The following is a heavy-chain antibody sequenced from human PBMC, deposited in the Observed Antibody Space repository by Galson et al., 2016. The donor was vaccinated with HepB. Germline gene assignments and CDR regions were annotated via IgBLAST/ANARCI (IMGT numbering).Heavy chain of an antibody. CDR1: GFIFSDYY. CDR2: ISYDGSNK. J-gene: IGHJ4*02. V-gene: IGHV3-30*03. CDR3: ARDEGRSYSGMDF. D-gene: IGHD1-26*01. Sequence: SLRLSCAASGFIFSDYYMSWIRQTPGKGLEWVAIISYDGSNKYYADPVKGRFTISRDNSKNTLYLQMNSLRADDTAVFYCARDEGRSYSGMDFWGQGTLVTVSS.